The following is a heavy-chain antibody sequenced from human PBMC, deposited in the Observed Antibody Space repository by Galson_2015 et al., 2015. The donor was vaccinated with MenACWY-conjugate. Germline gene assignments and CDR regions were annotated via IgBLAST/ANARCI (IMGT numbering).Heavy chain of an antibody. CDR3: ARASYDSSGNFLFFDH. D-gene: IGHD3-22*01. Sequence: ALRLSYAASGFNFSAYWMHWFRPVPGKAPVWVSRLKGDPTSSRVAEPVKGRLSMSRDNAQNTVFLNMNNLSVEDTAMYFCARASYDSSGNFLFFDHWGPGILVTVSS. CDR2: LKGDPTSS. CDR1: GFNFSAYW. J-gene: IGHJ4*02. V-gene: IGHV3-74*01.